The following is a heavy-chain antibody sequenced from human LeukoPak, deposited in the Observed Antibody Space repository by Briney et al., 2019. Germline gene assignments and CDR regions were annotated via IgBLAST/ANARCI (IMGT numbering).Heavy chain of an antibody. D-gene: IGHD6-19*01. V-gene: IGHV1-24*01. CDR2: FDPEDGET. Sequence: ASVKVSCKVSGYTLTELSMHWVRQAPGKGLEWMGGFDPEDGETIYAQKFQGRVTMTEDTSTDTAYMELSSLRSEDTAVYYCARYLAVAGQNAFDIWGQGTMVTVSS. CDR3: ARYLAVAGQNAFDI. J-gene: IGHJ3*02. CDR1: GYTLTELS.